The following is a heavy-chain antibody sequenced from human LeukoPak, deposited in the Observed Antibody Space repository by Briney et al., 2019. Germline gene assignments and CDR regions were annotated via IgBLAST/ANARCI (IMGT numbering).Heavy chain of an antibody. CDR3: ARDPMAGAFRAFDI. CDR2: IYSRGST. V-gene: IGHV4-4*07. J-gene: IGHJ3*02. Sequence: PSETLSLTCTVSGGSISGYYWSWIRQPAGKGLEWIGRIYSRGSTNYNPSLQSRVTMSVDTSKNQISLKLNSVTAADTAVYYCARDPMAGAFRAFDIWGQGTMVTVSS. D-gene: IGHD6-19*01. CDR1: GGSISGYY.